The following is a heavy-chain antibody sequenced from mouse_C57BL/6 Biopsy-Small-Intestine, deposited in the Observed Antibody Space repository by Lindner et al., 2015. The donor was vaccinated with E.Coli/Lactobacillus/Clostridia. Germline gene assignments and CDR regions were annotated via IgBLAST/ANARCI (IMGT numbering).Heavy chain of an antibody. Sequence: VQLQESGPELVKPGASVKMSCKASGYTFTDYYMNWVKQSHGKSLEWTGRVNPSNGGTNYNQKFKGKATLTVDKSLSTAYMQLNSLTSEDSAVYYCARKREYRYAMDYWGQGTSVTVSS. CDR1: GYTFTDYY. V-gene: IGHV1-19*01. CDR2: VNPSNGGT. CDR3: ARKREYRYAMDY. D-gene: IGHD2-10*02. J-gene: IGHJ4*01.